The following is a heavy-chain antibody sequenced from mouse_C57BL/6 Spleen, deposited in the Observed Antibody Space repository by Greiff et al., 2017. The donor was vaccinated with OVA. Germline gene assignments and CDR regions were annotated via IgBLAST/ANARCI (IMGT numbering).Heavy chain of an antibody. CDR3: ARDRDMDYDDYYAMDY. CDR2: ISDGGSYT. CDR1: GFTFSSYA. V-gene: IGHV5-4*01. Sequence: EVKLMESGGGLVKPGGSLKLSCAASGFTFSSYAMSWVRQTPEKRLEWVATISDGGSYTYYPDNVKGRFTISRDNAKNNLYLQMSHLKSEDTAMYYCARDRDMDYDDYYAMDYWGQGTSVTVSS. D-gene: IGHD2-4*01. J-gene: IGHJ4*01.